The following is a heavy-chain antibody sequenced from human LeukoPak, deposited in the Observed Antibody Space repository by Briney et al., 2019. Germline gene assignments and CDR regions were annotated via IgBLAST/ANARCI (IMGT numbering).Heavy chain of an antibody. CDR3: ARELNDYVWGSYRILWFDP. CDR1: GYTFTSYA. V-gene: IGHV1-3*01. D-gene: IGHD3-16*02. CDR2: INAGNGNT. J-gene: IGHJ5*02. Sequence: ASVKVSCTASGYTFTSYAMHWVRQAPGQRLEWMGWINAGNGNTKYSQKFQGRVTITRDTSASTAYMELSSLRSEDTAVYYCARELNDYVWGSYRILWFDPWGQGTLVTVSS.